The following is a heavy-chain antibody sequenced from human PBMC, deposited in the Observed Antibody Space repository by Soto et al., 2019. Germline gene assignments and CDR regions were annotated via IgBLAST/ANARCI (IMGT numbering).Heavy chain of an antibody. V-gene: IGHV3-33*05. CDR3: ARDTGGNYRRADQLHYFDY. Sequence: QVQLVESGGGVVQPGRSLRLSCAASGFTLTDYGMHWVRQAPGKGLEWVAVISPDGGNKYYGDSMKGRFTISRDNAKNTLYLQMDSLRADDTAVYYCARDTGGNYRRADQLHYFDYWGQGTLVTVSS. CDR1: GFTLTDYG. CDR2: ISPDGGNK. D-gene: IGHD2-8*02. J-gene: IGHJ4*02.